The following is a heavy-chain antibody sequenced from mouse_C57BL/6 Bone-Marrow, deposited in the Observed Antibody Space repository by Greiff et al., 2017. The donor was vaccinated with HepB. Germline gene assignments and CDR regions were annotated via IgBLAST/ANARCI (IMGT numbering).Heavy chain of an antibody. CDR2: ISGGGGNT. D-gene: IGHD1-1*01. CDR3: ARASFITTDAMDY. Sequence: EVKLMESGGGLVKPGGSLKLSCAASGFTFSSYTMSWVRPTPEKRLEWVATISGGGGNTYYPDSVKGRFTISRDNAKNTLYLQMSSLRSEDTALYYCARASFITTDAMDYWGQGTSVTVSS. CDR1: GFTFSSYT. J-gene: IGHJ4*01. V-gene: IGHV5-9*01.